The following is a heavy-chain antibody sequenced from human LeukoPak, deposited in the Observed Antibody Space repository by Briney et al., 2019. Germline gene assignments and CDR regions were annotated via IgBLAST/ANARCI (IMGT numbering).Heavy chain of an antibody. Sequence: GGSLRLSCAASGFTFSSYAMHWVRQAPGKGLEWVAVISYDGSNKYYADSVKGRFTISRDNSKNTLYLQMNSLRAEDTAVYYCARQALWAGNFDYWGQGTLVTVSS. J-gene: IGHJ4*02. CDR1: GFTFSSYA. V-gene: IGHV3-30-3*01. CDR3: ARQALWAGNFDY. D-gene: IGHD6-13*01. CDR2: ISYDGSNK.